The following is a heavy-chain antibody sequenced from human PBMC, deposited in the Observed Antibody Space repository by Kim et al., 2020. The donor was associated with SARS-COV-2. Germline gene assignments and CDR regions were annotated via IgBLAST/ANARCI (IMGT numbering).Heavy chain of an antibody. Sequence: SETLSLTCTVSGGSISSGGYYWSWTRQHPGKGLEWIGYIYYSGSTYYNPSLKSRVTISVDTSKNQFSLKLSSVTAAGTAVYYCARDNPRCSGGSCENPYYDYYGMDVWGQGTTVTVSS. J-gene: IGHJ6*02. CDR2: IYYSGST. CDR1: GGSISSGGYY. D-gene: IGHD2-15*01. V-gene: IGHV4-31*03. CDR3: ARDNPRCSGGSCENPYYDYYGMDV.